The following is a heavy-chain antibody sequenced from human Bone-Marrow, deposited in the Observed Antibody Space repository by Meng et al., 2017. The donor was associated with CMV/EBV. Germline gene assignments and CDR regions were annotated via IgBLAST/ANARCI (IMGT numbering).Heavy chain of an antibody. CDR3: ARLPDCTSISCYLGDPKWYFDL. CDR1: GGSISSYY. V-gene: IGHV4-59*01. Sequence: GSLRLSCTVSGGSISSYYWSWIRQPPGKGLEWIGYIYYSGSTNYNPSLKSRVTISVDTSKNQFSLKLSSVTAADTAMYYCARLPDCTSISCYLGDPKWYFDLWGRGTLVTVSS. J-gene: IGHJ2*01. D-gene: IGHD2-2*01. CDR2: IYYSGST.